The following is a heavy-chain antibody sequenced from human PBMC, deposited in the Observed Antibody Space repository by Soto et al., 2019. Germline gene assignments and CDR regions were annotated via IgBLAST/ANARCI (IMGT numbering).Heavy chain of an antibody. Sequence: GASVKVSCKASGYTFTSYAMHWVRQAPGQRLEWMGWINAGNGNTKYSQKFQGRVTMTTDTSTSTAYMELRSLRSDDTAVYYCARGYIYYDSSGYYWPYWGQGTLVTVSS. CDR1: GYTFTSYA. CDR2: INAGNGNT. D-gene: IGHD3-22*01. CDR3: ARGYIYYDSSGYYWPY. J-gene: IGHJ4*02. V-gene: IGHV1-3*01.